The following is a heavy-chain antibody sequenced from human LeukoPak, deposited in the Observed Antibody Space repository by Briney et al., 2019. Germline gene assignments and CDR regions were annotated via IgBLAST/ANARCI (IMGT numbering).Heavy chain of an antibody. CDR2: VNPNSGGT. V-gene: IGHV1-2*02. Sequence: ASVKVSCKASGYTFTGYYMHWVRQAPGQGLEWMGWVNPNSGGTNYAQKFQGRVAMTRDTSISTAYMELSRLRSDDTAVYYCARSGSVRTRSPPGYWGQGTLVTVSS. CDR3: ARSGSVRTRSPPGY. D-gene: IGHD5-12*01. J-gene: IGHJ4*02. CDR1: GYTFTGYY.